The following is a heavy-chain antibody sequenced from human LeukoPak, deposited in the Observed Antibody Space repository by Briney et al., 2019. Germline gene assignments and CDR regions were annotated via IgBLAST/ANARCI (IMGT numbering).Heavy chain of an antibody. Sequence: SETLSLTCTVSVGSISNYYWSWIRQPPGKGLEWIGFISDSGSTNYNPSLKSRVTLSADTSEKQVSLKLSSVTTADTAVYYCARYYCSDAKCYYFDYWGQGTLVSVSS. V-gene: IGHV4-59*01. CDR1: VGSISNYY. CDR3: ARYYCSDAKCYYFDY. J-gene: IGHJ4*02. D-gene: IGHD2-15*01. CDR2: ISDSGST.